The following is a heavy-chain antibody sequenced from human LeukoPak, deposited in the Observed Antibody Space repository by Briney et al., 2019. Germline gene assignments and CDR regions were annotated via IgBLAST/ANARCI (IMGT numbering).Heavy chain of an antibody. CDR3: ATGGVGATSPLFIDY. CDR1: GFTFSSYG. D-gene: IGHD1-26*01. Sequence: KPGGSLRLSCVASGFTFSSYGMNWVRQAPGKGLEWVSFIGTGSSYIYYADALKGRFTISRDNAKNSLFLQMNSLRAEDTAVYYCATGGVGATSPLFIDYWGQGTLVTVSS. V-gene: IGHV3-21*01. J-gene: IGHJ4*02. CDR2: IGTGSSYI.